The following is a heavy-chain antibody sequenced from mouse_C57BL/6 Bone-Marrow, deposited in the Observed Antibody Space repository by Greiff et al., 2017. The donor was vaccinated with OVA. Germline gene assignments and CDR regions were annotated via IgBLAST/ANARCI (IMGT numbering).Heavy chain of an antibody. Sequence: QVQLQQPGAELVKPGASVKLSCKASGYTFTSYWMQWVKQRPGQGLEWIGEIDPSDSYTNYNQKFKGKATLTVDTSSSTAYMQLSSLTSEDSAVYYCARGDGTKGFDYWGQGTLVTVSA. CDR1: GYTFTSYW. CDR2: IDPSDSYT. D-gene: IGHD2-1*01. J-gene: IGHJ3*01. V-gene: IGHV1-50*01. CDR3: ARGDGTKGFDY.